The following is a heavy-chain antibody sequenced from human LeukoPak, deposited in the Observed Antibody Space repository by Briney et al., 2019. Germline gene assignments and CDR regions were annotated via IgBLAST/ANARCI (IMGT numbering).Heavy chain of an antibody. CDR2: INHSRST. Sequence: PSETLSLTCAVYGGSFSGYYWSWLRQPPGKGLEWIGEINHSRSTNYNPSLKSRVTISVDTSKNQFSLRLTSVTAADTAVYYCAILNYGDPDRYFDYWGQGTLVTVSS. D-gene: IGHD4-17*01. J-gene: IGHJ4*02. V-gene: IGHV4-34*01. CDR3: AILNYGDPDRYFDY. CDR1: GGSFSGYY.